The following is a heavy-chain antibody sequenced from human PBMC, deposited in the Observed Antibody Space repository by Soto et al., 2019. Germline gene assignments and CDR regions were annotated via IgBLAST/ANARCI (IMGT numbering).Heavy chain of an antibody. CDR2: IYPGDSDT. D-gene: IGHD6-13*01. J-gene: IGHJ4*02. Sequence: SLKLSRTGSEYSFTSYLLGWARQMPGKGLEWMGIIYPGDSDTRYSPSFQGQVTISADKSISTAYLQWSSLKASDTTMYYCARPYSSSWYPGYWGQGTLVTVSS. CDR3: ARPYSSSWYPGY. V-gene: IGHV5-51*01. CDR1: EYSFTSYL.